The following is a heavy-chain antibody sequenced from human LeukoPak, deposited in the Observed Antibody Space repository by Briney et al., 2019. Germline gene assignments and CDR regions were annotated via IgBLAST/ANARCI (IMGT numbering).Heavy chain of an antibody. Sequence: ASVKVSCKASGGTFSSYAISWVRQAPGQGLEWMGRIIPIFGTANYAQKFQGRVTITTDESTSTAYMELSSLRSEDTAVYYCARVQSGYYGDYVDFDYWGQGTLVTVSS. CDR2: IIPIFGTA. J-gene: IGHJ4*02. D-gene: IGHD4-17*01. CDR3: ARVQSGYYGDYVDFDY. V-gene: IGHV1-69*05. CDR1: GGTFSSYA.